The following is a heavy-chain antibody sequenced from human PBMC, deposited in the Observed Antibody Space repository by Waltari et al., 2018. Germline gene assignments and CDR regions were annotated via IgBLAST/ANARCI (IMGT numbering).Heavy chain of an antibody. CDR3: ARAYSGTYYSDY. D-gene: IGHD1-26*01. J-gene: IGHJ4*02. CDR2: INPNSGGT. V-gene: IGHV1-2*02. Sequence: QVQLVQSGAEVKKPGASVKVSCKASGYTFTVYYMHWVRQAPGEDLEWMGWINPNSGGTNYAQKFQDRVTMTRDTTITTAYMELSRLRSDDTAVYYCARAYSGTYYSDYWGQGTLVTVSS. CDR1: GYTFTVYY.